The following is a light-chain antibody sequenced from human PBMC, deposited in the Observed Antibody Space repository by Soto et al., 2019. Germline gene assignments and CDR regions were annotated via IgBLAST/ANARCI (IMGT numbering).Light chain of an antibody. CDR2: GAS. J-gene: IGKJ2*01. Sequence: ENVLTQSPGTLSLSPGQTATLSCRTSQSVSSRFFAWYQQKPGQAPRLPIYGASSRAAGIPDRFSGGGSGTDFTLTITRLEPDDFAMYYCLLYGSSPLYTFGQGTKLEI. V-gene: IGKV3-20*01. CDR3: LLYGSSPLYT. CDR1: QSVSSRF.